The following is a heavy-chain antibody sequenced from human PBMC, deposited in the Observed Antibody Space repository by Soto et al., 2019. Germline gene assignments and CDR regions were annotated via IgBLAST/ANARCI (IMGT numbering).Heavy chain of an antibody. J-gene: IGHJ5*02. CDR1: GGSISSYY. CDR3: ARLLFGAANWFDP. CDR2: IYYSGST. V-gene: IGHV4-59*01. D-gene: IGHD3-10*01. Sequence: SETLSLTCTVSGGSISSYYWSWIRQPPGKGLEWIGYIYYSGSTNYNPSLKSRVTISVDTSKNQFSLKLSSVTAADTAVYYCARLLFGAANWFDPWGQGTLVTAPQ.